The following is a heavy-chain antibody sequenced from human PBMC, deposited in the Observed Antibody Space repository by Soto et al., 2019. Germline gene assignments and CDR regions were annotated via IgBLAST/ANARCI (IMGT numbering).Heavy chain of an antibody. V-gene: IGHV4-59*01. J-gene: IGHJ5*02. CDR2: IYYSGST. D-gene: IGHD6-13*01. CDR1: GGSISSYY. CDR3: ARRIAAAGNNWFDP. Sequence: SETLSLTCTVSGGSISSYYWSWIRQPPGKGLEWIGYIYYSGSTNYNPSLKSRVTISVDTSKNQFSLKLSSVTAADTAVYYCARRIAAAGNNWFDPWDQGTLVTVSS.